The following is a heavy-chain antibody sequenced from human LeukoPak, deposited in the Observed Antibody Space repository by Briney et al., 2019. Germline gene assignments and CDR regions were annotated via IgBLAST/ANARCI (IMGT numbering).Heavy chain of an antibody. D-gene: IGHD1-26*01. V-gene: IGHV4-59*12. J-gene: IGHJ3*02. CDR1: GGSISSYY. CDR2: IYYSGST. Sequence: PSETLSLTCTVSGGSISSYYWSWIRQPPGKGLEWIGYIYYSGSTNYNPSLKSRVTISVDTSKNQFSLKLSSVTAADTAVYYCAREGGSYYGYAFDIWGQGTMVTVSS. CDR3: AREGGSYYGYAFDI.